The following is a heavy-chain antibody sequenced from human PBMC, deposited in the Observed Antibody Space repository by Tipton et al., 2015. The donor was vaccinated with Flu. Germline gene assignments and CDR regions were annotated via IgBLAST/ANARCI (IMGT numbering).Heavy chain of an antibody. CDR3: VRVRTFDFIPNFFDP. V-gene: IGHV4-34*01. CDR2: INHSGTT. J-gene: IGHJ5*02. D-gene: IGHD3-9*01. CDR1: GGSFSAYY. Sequence: TLSLTCAVYGGSFSAYYWSWIRQPPGKGLEWVGEINHSGTTNYNPSLTSRVTVSADTSKKQFSLKLTSVTAADTAVYYCVRVRTFDFIPNFFDPWGPGTLVLVSS.